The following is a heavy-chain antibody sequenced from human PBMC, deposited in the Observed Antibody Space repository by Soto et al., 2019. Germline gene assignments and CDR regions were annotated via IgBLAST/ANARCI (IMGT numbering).Heavy chain of an antibody. CDR3: ARMSATGTRWFDP. CDR2: ISYRGIT. V-gene: IGHV4-31*03. J-gene: IGHJ5*02. D-gene: IGHD6-13*01. Sequence: QVQLQESGPGLVKPSQTLSLTCTVSGGSFSSGAYYWSWVRQHPGQGLGWIASISYRGITYSNPSLKSRLSMSVDTSKNQFSLNLTSVTAADTAVYHCARMSATGTRWFDPWGQGTLVTVSS. CDR1: GGSFSSGAYY.